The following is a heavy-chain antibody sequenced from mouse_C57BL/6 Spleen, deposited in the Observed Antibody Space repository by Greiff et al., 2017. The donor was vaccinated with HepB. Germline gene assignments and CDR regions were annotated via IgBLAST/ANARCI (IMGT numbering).Heavy chain of an antibody. V-gene: IGHV1-81*01. Sequence: VQLQQSGAELARPGASVKLSCKASGYTFTSYGISWVKQRTGQGLEWIGEIYPRSGNTYYNEKFKGKATLTADKSSSTAYMELRSLTSEDSAVYFCARRDYDGRGGAMDYWGQGTSVTVSS. CDR2: IYPRSGNT. CDR3: ARRDYDGRGGAMDY. J-gene: IGHJ4*01. D-gene: IGHD2-4*01. CDR1: GYTFTSYG.